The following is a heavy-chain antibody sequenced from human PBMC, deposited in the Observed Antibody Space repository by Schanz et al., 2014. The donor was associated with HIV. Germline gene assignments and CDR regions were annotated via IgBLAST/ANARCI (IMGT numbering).Heavy chain of an antibody. V-gene: IGHV3-7*01. CDR1: GFTFSRYW. D-gene: IGHD4-17*01. Sequence: EVQLVESGGGLVQPGGSLRLSCAASGFTFSRYWMSWVRQAPGKGLEWVANIKQDGSEKHYVASVKGRFTISRDNAKNSLYLQMSSLRADDTAVYYCARGGLRWHPEWLDYWGQGTLVTVSS. J-gene: IGHJ4*02. CDR3: ARGGLRWHPEWLDY. CDR2: IKQDGSEK.